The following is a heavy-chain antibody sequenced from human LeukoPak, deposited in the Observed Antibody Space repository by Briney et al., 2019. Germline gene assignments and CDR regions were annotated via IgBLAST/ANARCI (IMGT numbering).Heavy chain of an antibody. V-gene: IGHV3-11*04. CDR1: GFTFSDYY. D-gene: IGHD4-11*01. J-gene: IGHJ6*03. CDR2: ISSSGSTI. CDR3: ARADSNYVDYYYMDV. Sequence: GGSLRLSCAASGFTFSDYYMSWIRQAPGNGLEWVSYISSSGSTIYYADSVKGRFTISRDNAKNSLYLQMSSLRAEDTAVYYCARADSNYVDYYYMDVWGKGTTVTVSS.